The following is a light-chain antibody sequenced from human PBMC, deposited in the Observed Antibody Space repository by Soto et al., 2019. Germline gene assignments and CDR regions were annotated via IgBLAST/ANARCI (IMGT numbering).Light chain of an antibody. CDR2: SNN. V-gene: IGLV1-47*02. Sequence: QSVLAQPPSASLTPGQRVSISCCGYSSSIGTNFVYWYQHLPGTAPKVLIHSNNQRPSGVPDRFSGSKSGTSASLAISGLRSEDEADYYCAAWDDNLSTYVFGSGTKVTVL. CDR3: AAWDDNLSTYV. J-gene: IGLJ1*01. CDR1: SSSIGTNF.